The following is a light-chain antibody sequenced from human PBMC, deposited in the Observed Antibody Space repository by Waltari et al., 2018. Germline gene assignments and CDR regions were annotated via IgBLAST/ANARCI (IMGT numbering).Light chain of an antibody. J-gene: IGKJ1*01. Sequence: DIVMTQSPDSLAVSLGERATINCKSSQSVLHSPNNRNYLAWYQQKPGQPPKLLIYWASTRESGVPDRFSGSGSEADFTLTISSLQAEDVAVYYCQQYYTALRTFGQGTKVEI. CDR2: WAS. V-gene: IGKV4-1*01. CDR1: QSVLHSPNNRNY. CDR3: QQYYTALRT.